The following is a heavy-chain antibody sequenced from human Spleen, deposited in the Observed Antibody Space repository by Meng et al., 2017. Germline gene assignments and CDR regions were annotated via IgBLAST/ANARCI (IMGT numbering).Heavy chain of an antibody. CDR3: ARVNGWLFDY. D-gene: IGHD6-19*01. CDR1: GFTFSSYN. Sequence: GESLKISCAASGFTFSSYNMHWVRQTPGEGLVWVSRINTDASITTYADSVKGRFTISRDNAKNSLFLQMNSLRAEDTAVYYCARVNGWLFDYWGQGTLVTVSS. CDR2: INTDASIT. V-gene: IGHV3-74*03. J-gene: IGHJ4*02.